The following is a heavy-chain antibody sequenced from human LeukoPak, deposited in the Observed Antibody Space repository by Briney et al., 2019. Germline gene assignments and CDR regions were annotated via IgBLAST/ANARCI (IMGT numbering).Heavy chain of an antibody. CDR1: GGSINSYY. Sequence: SETLSLTCTVSGGSINSYYWTWIGQPPGKGLEWIGYIYYSGSTHYNPSLNSRVTISMDTSKNHFSLKLSSVTAADTAIYYCARTSRHFYGSGSNLTPWPADMDVWGQGTKVTVSS. J-gene: IGHJ6*02. CDR2: IYYSGST. V-gene: IGHV4-59*01. D-gene: IGHD3-10*01. CDR3: ARTSRHFYGSGSNLTPWPADMDV.